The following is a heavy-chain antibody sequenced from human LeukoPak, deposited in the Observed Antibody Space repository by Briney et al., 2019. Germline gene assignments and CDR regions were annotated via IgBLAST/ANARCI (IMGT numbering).Heavy chain of an antibody. CDR1: GGSFSGYY. V-gene: IGHV4-34*01. Sequence: SETLSLTCAVYGGSFSGYYLSWIRQPPGKGLEWIGEINHSGSTNYNPSLKSRVTISEDTSKNQFSLKLSSVTAADTAVYYCARRCPLSSTSCSYRYAGWFDPWGQGTLVTVSS. CDR2: INHSGST. J-gene: IGHJ5*02. CDR3: ARRCPLSSTSCSYRYAGWFDP. D-gene: IGHD2-2*01.